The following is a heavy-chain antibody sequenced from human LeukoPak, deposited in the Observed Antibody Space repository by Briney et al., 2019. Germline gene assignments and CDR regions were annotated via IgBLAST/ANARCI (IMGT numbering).Heavy chain of an antibody. CDR3: AKDDSSGYYWVFYYYGMDV. V-gene: IGHV3-30-3*01. Sequence: GGSLRLSCAASGFTFSSYAMHWVRQAPGKGLEWVAVISYDGSNKYYADSVKGRFTISRDNSKNTLYLQMNSLRAEDTAVYYCAKDDSSGYYWVFYYYGMDVWGQGTLVTVSS. J-gene: IGHJ6*02. CDR1: GFTFSSYA. D-gene: IGHD3-22*01. CDR2: ISYDGSNK.